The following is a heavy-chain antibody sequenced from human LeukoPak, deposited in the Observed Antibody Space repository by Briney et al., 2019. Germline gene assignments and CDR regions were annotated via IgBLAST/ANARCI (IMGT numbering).Heavy chain of an antibody. J-gene: IGHJ5*02. CDR2: IYYTGST. CDR1: GVSISSHY. Sequence: SETLSLTCTVSGVSISSHYWSWIRQPPGKGLEWIGYIYYTGSTNYNPSLKSRITISVDRSKNQFSLKLRSVTAADTAVYYCARSPAYHWGQGTLVTVSS. CDR3: ARSPAYH. V-gene: IGHV4-59*11.